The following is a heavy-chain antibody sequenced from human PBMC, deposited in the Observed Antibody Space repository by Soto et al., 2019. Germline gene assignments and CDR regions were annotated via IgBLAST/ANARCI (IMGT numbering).Heavy chain of an antibody. D-gene: IGHD3-10*01. Sequence: SETLSLTWAVYGGSSSGYYWLWIRQPPGKGLEWIGEINHSGSTNYNPSLKSRVTISVDTSKNQFSLKLSSVTAADTAVYYCARGSIITMVRPYFDYWGQGTLVT. CDR1: GGSSSGYY. CDR2: INHSGST. V-gene: IGHV4-34*01. CDR3: ARGSIITMVRPYFDY. J-gene: IGHJ4*02.